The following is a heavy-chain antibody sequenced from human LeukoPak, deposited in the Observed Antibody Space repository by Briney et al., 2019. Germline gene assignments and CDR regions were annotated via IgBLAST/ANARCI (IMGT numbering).Heavy chain of an antibody. Sequence: ASVKVSCKASGGTFSSYAISWVRQAPGQGLEWMGGIIPIFGTANYAQKFQGRVTITADESTSTAYMELSSLRSEDTAVYYCALADIVVVPAAHYYYGMDVWGKGTTVTVS. CDR2: IIPIFGTA. V-gene: IGHV1-69*13. CDR3: ALADIVVVPAAHYYYGMDV. J-gene: IGHJ6*04. D-gene: IGHD2-2*01. CDR1: GGTFSSYA.